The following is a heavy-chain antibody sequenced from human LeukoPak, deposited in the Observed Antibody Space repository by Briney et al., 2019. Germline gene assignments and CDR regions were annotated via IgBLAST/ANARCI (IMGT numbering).Heavy chain of an antibody. CDR1: GFTFSSYW. CDR3: ARDTLPNRYCSGGSCYSDY. Sequence: GGSLRLSCAASGFTFSSYWMSWVRQAPGKGLEWVVNIKQDGSEKYYVDSAKGRFTISRDNAKNSLYLQMNSLRAEDTAVYYCARDTLPNRYCSGGSCYSDYWGQGTLVTVSS. CDR2: IKQDGSEK. D-gene: IGHD2-15*01. J-gene: IGHJ4*02. V-gene: IGHV3-7*01.